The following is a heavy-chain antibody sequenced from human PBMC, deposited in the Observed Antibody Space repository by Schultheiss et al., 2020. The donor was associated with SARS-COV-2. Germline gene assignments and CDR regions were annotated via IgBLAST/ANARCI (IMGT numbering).Heavy chain of an antibody. CDR2: ISYDGSNK. Sequence: GGSLRLSCAASGFTFSSYAMHWVRQAPGKGLEWVAVISYDGSNKYYADSVKGRFTISRDNSKNTLYLQMNSLRAEDTAVYYCARDTGYFDYWGQGTLVTVSS. J-gene: IGHJ4*02. CDR3: ARDTGYFDY. D-gene: IGHD1-14*01. CDR1: GFTFSSYA. V-gene: IGHV3-30-3*01.